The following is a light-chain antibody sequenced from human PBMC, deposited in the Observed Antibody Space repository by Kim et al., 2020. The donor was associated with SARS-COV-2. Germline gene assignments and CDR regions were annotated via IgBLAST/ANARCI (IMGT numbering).Light chain of an antibody. Sequence: QSALTQPASVSGSPGQSITISCTGSRNDVGAYTYVSWYQQHPGKAPKLIIFAVTDRPSGVSNRFSGSKSGNTASLTISGLQAEDEADYYCSSYTSTSTLVFGTGTKVTVL. CDR3: SSYTSTSTLV. CDR1: RNDVGAYTY. J-gene: IGLJ1*01. CDR2: AVT. V-gene: IGLV2-14*03.